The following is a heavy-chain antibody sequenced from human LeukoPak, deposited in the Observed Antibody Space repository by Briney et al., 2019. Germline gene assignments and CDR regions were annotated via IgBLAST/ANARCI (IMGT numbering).Heavy chain of an antibody. D-gene: IGHD3-9*01. Sequence: GGSLGISWKGSGSRFTSYWISGVRQLPGKGLEWMGRIDPRDAYTNYSPSFQGHVTISADQSISTAYLQWSSLKASDTAMYYCARHDAYYDILTATYYYYGMDVWGKGTTVTVSS. CDR1: GSRFTSYW. CDR2: IDPRDAYT. V-gene: IGHV5-10-1*01. CDR3: ARHDAYYDILTATYYYYGMDV. J-gene: IGHJ6*04.